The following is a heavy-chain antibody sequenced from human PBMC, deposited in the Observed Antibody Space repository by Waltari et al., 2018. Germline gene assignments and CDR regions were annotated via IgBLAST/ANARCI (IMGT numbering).Heavy chain of an antibody. CDR1: GYTFTVYY. CDR3: ARDRWGESHGYGY. CDR2: INLKNGAT. D-gene: IGHD7-27*01. J-gene: IGHJ4*02. Sequence: QVQLVQSGVEVKKPGASVRVSCKASGYTFTVYYLHWIRQAPGQWPEWVGWINLKNGATHYAQKFQGRVTMTRDTSINTAYLEVTADDTAVYFCARDRWGESHGYGYWGRGTLVTVSS. V-gene: IGHV1-2*02.